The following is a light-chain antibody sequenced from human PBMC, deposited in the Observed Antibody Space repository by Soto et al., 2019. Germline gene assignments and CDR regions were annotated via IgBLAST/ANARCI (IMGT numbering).Light chain of an antibody. CDR3: QQTNSMPRT. V-gene: IGKV1-39*01. CDR1: QNISRF. CDR2: ATS. Sequence: DIQMTQSPSSLSASVGDRVTISCRASQNISRFLNWYQQKPGKAPKLLISATSRLESGVPSRFTGSGSGTDFTLTISSLQPEDFVTYYCQQTNSMPRTFGQGTKVDTK. J-gene: IGKJ1*01.